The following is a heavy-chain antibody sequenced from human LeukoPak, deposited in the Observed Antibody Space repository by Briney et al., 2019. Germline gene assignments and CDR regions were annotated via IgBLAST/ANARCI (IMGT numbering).Heavy chain of an antibody. CDR3: AREAAAGRDDY. CDR1: GFTFSSYS. D-gene: IGHD6-13*01. V-gene: IGHV3-21*03. Sequence: GGSLRLSCAASGFTFSSYSMNWVRQAPGKGLEWVSSISSSSSYIYYADSVKGRFTISRDNAKNSLYLQMNGLRAEDTAVYYCAREAAAGRDDYWGQGTLVTVSS. J-gene: IGHJ4*02. CDR2: ISSSSSYI.